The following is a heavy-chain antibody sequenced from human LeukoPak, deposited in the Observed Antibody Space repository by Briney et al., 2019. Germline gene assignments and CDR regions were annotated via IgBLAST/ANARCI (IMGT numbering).Heavy chain of an antibody. D-gene: IGHD6-19*01. CDR3: ARQSGFRSGYSSGWYLYYFDY. Sequence: SETLSLTCAVYGGSFSGYYWNWIRQPPGKGLEWIGEINHSGSTNYNPSLKSRVTISVDTSKNQFSLKLSSVTAADTAVYYCARQSGFRSGYSSGWYLYYFDYWGQGTLVTVSS. V-gene: IGHV4-34*01. J-gene: IGHJ4*02. CDR2: INHSGST. CDR1: GGSFSGYY.